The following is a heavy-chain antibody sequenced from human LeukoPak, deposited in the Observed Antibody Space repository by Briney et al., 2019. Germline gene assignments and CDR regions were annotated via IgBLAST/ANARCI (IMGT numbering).Heavy chain of an antibody. V-gene: IGHV1-69*13. CDR2: IIPLFATT. D-gene: IGHD4-17*01. CDR3: ARAIIYGDYGNYYYGVDV. Sequence: SVKVSCKASGYTFTSYGISWVRQAPGQGLEWLGGIIPLFATTNYAQKFQGRVTIIADESTSTAFMDLSGLRSEDTAVYYCARAIIYGDYGNYYYGVDVWGQGTTVTVSS. J-gene: IGHJ6*02. CDR1: GYTFTSYG.